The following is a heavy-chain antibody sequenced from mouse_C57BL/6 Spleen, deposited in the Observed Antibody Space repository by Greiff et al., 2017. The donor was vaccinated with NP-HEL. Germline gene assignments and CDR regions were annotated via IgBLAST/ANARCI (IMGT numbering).Heavy chain of an antibody. V-gene: IGHV7-1*01. CDR3: ARDASSYGYWYFDV. J-gene: IGHJ1*03. Sequence: EVKLVESGGGLVQSGRSLRLSCATSGFTFSDFYMEWVRQAPGKGLEWIAASRNKANDYTTEYSASVKGRFIVSRDTSQSILYLQMNALRAEDTAIYYCARDASSYGYWYFDVWGTGTTVTVSS. CDR1: GFTFSDFY. D-gene: IGHD1-1*01. CDR2: SRNKANDYTT.